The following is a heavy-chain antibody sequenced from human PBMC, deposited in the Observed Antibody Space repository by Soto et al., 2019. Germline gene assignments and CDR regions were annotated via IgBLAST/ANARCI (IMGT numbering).Heavy chain of an antibody. CDR3: AKGGYNWYSYLDY. D-gene: IGHD1-7*01. CDR2: ISWNSGSI. V-gene: IGHV3-9*01. CDR1: GFTFDDYA. Sequence: EVQLVESGGGLVQPGRSLRLSCAASGFTFDDYAMHWVRQAPGKGLEWVSGISWNSGSIDYADSVKGRFTISRDNAKISLYLQMNSLRAEDTALYYCAKGGYNWYSYLDYWGQGTLVTVSS. J-gene: IGHJ4*02.